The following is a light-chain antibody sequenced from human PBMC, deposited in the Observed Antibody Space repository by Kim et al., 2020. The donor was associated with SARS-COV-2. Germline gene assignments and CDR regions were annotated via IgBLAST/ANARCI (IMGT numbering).Light chain of an antibody. CDR3: QQYNNWPPIT. J-gene: IGKJ5*01. V-gene: IGKV3-15*01. CDR1: QSVSSN. CDR2: GAS. Sequence: PPGARATLSCRASQSVSSNLAWYQQKPGQAPRLLIYGASTRATGIPARFSGSGSGTEFTLTISSLQSEDFAVYYCQQYNNWPPITFGQGTRLEIK.